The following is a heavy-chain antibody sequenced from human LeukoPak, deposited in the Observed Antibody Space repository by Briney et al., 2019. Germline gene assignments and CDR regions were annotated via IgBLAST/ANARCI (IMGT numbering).Heavy chain of an antibody. CDR2: ISFPGSFE. Sequence: GGSLRLSCAASGFTFSSYVMHGVPQAPGKGLEWVAVISFPGSFEYYADSVKGRFTISADSSKSTLFLQMSSLRDEDTAVYYCAGEGPLVGAKIGAFDIWGQGTMVTVSS. J-gene: IGHJ3*02. V-gene: IGHV3-30*14. CDR1: GFTFSSYV. D-gene: IGHD1-26*01. CDR3: AGEGPLVGAKIGAFDI.